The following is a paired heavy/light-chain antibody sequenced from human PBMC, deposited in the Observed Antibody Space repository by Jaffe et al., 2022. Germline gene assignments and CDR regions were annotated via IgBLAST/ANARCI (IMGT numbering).Light chain of an antibody. V-gene: IGKV2-24*01. CDR3: MQATQFPLT. J-gene: IGKJ4*01. Sequence: DIVMTQTPLSSPVTLGQPASISCRSSQSLVHSDGNTYLSWLQQRPGQPPRLVIYKISNRLSGVPDRFIGSGAGTDFTLKISRVEAEDVGVYYCMQATQFPLTFGGGTKVEIK. CDR2: KIS. CDR1: QSLVHSDGNTY.
Heavy chain of an antibody. CDR1: GFTVSSNF. J-gene: IGHJ4*02. V-gene: IGHV3-66*02. CDR3: ARFSRFGYYFDY. D-gene: IGHD3-10*01. Sequence: EVQLVESGGGLVQPGGSLRLSCAAYGFTVSSNFMTWVRQAPGKGLEWVSVIYVGGTTSYADSVKGRFTISRDNSKNTLYLQMTSLRSEDTAVYYCARFSRFGYYFDYWGQGILVTVSS. CDR2: IYVGGTT.